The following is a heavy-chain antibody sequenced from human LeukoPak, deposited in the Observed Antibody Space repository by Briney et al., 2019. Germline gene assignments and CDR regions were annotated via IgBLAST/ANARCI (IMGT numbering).Heavy chain of an antibody. J-gene: IGHJ6*02. D-gene: IGHD1-26*01. CDR3: ARLQRVVGAPTTHYYYGMDV. V-gene: IGHV4-59*08. Sequence: SETLSLTCTVSGGSISSYYWSWIRQPPGKGLEWIGYIYYSGSTNYNPSLKSRVTISVDTSKNQFSLKLSSVTAADTAVYYCARLQRVVGAPTTHYYYGMDVWGQGTTVTVSS. CDR2: IYYSGST. CDR1: GGSISSYY.